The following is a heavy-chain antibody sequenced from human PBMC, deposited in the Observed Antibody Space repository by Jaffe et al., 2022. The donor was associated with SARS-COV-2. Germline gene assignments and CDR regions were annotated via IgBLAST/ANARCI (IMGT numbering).Heavy chain of an antibody. Sequence: QVQLVESGGGVVQPGRSLRLSCAASGFTFSSYGMHWVRQAPGKGLEWVAVISYDGSNKYYADSVKGRFTISRDNSKNTLYLQMNSLRAEDTAVYYCAKDWRRLLWFLGAYFDYWGQGTLVTVSS. CDR3: AKDWRRLLWFLGAYFDY. D-gene: IGHD3-10*01. CDR2: ISYDGSNK. V-gene: IGHV3-30*18. CDR1: GFTFSSYG. J-gene: IGHJ4*02.